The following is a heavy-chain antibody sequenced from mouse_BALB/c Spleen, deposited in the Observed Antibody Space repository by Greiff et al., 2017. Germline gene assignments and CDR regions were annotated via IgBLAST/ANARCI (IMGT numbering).Heavy chain of an antibody. CDR1: GYTFTSYW. CDR2: INPSTGYT. J-gene: IGHJ4*01. V-gene: IGHV1-7*01. D-gene: IGHD2-10*02. CDR3: ARSYGNYVSYYAMDY. Sequence: VKLMESGAELAKPGASVKMSCKASGYTFTSYWMHWVNQRPGQGLEWIGYINPSTGYTEYNQKFKDKATLTADKSSSTAYMQLSSLTSEDSAVYYCARSYGNYVSYYAMDYWGQGTSVTVSS.